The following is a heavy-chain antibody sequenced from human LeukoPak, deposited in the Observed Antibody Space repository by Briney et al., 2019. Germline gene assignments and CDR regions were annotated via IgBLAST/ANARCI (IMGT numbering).Heavy chain of an antibody. D-gene: IGHD6-13*01. V-gene: IGHV3-23*01. CDR3: AKTAGSNWSFDY. CDR2: ISGSDGRS. J-gene: IGHJ4*02. CDR1: GFTFRNYA. Sequence: PGGSLRLSCAASGFTFRNYAMSWVRQAPGKGLEWVSAISGSDGRSHYADSVKGRFTTSRDNSKNTLWLQMNSLGAEDAAVYYCAKTAGSNWSFDYWGQGTLVTVSS.